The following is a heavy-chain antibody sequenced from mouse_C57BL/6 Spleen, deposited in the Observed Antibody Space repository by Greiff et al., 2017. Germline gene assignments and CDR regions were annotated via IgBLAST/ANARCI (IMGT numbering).Heavy chain of an antibody. J-gene: IGHJ3*01. V-gene: IGHV1-82*01. CDR2: IYPGDGDT. Sequence: QVQLKESGPELVKPGASVKISCKASGYAFSSSWMNWVKQRPGKGLEWIGRIYPGDGDTNYNGKFKGKATLTADKSSSTAYMQLSSLTSEDSAVYFCARSLDYFAYWGQGTLVTVSA. D-gene: IGHD2-4*01. CDR3: ARSLDYFAY. CDR1: GYAFSSSW.